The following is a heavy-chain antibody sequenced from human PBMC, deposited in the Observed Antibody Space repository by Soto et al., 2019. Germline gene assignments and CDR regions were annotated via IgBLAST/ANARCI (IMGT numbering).Heavy chain of an antibody. CDR2: GSYSGTT. CDR1: GVSVSSGSFY. Sequence: SETLSLTCTVSGVSVSSGSFYWAWIRQPPGKGLEWIGFGSYSGTTNYKPSLKSRVTISVDTSRSQISLKVYSLTAADTAVNYCARGATVTQYDYWGQGTLVTVSS. D-gene: IGHD4-17*01. J-gene: IGHJ4*02. CDR3: ARGATVTQYDY. V-gene: IGHV4-61*01.